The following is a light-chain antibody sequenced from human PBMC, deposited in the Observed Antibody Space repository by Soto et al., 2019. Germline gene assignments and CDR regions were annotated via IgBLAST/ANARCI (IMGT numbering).Light chain of an antibody. CDR2: EVT. J-gene: IGLJ3*02. V-gene: IGLV2-14*01. CDR3: SSYTSTSTLV. Sequence: QSVLTQPASVSGSPGQSITISCTGASSDVDDYNYVSWYQHHPGKAPKLMIYEVTNRPSWVSYRFSGSKSANTASLTISGLQAEDEADYYCSSYTSTSTLVFGGGTKLTVL. CDR1: SSDVDDYNY.